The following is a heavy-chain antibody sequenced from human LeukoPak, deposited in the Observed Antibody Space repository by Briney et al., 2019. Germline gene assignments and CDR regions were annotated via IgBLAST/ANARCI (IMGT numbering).Heavy chain of an antibody. CDR2: IIPIFGTA. J-gene: IGHJ4*02. V-gene: IGHV1-69*05. CDR3: ARDGAVYPYYDFWSGEH. Sequence: SVKVSCKASGGTFSSYAISWVRQAPGQGLEWMGRIIPIFGTANYAQKFQGRVTITTDESTSTAYMELSSLRSEDTAVYYCARDGAVYPYYDFWSGEHWGQGTLVTVSS. D-gene: IGHD3-3*01. CDR1: GGTFSSYA.